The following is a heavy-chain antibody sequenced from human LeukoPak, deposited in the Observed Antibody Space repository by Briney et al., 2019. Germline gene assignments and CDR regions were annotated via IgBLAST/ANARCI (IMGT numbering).Heavy chain of an antibody. V-gene: IGHV4-39*01. D-gene: IGHD3-3*01. J-gene: IGHJ4*02. CDR3: ARLTDFWSGYYLFDY. CDR1: GGSISSSSYY. Sequence: SETLSLTCTVSGGSISSSSYYWGWIRQPPGKGLEWIGSIYYSGSTYYNPSLKSRVTISVDTSKNQFSLKLSSVTAADTAVYYCARLTDFWSGYYLFDYWGQGTLVTASS. CDR2: IYYSGST.